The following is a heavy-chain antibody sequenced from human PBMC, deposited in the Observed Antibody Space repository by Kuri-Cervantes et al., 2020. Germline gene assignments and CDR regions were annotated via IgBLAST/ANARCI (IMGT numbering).Heavy chain of an antibody. CDR1: GGSISSYY. Sequence: SETLSLTCTVSGGSISSYYWSWIRQSPEKGLEWIGYIYYSGSTYYNPSLESRLTIPVDTSKNQFSLKLRSVTAADTAVYYCARDRGGGSYSDYWGQGTLVTVSS. CDR2: IYYSGST. V-gene: IGHV4-30-4*08. CDR3: ARDRGGGSYSDY. J-gene: IGHJ4*02. D-gene: IGHD1-26*01.